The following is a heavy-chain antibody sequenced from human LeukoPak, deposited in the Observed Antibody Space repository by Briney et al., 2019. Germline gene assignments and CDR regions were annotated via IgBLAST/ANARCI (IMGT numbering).Heavy chain of an antibody. CDR1: GYTFTSYD. CDR2: IIPIFGTA. J-gene: IGHJ4*02. CDR3: ARGDEYFDY. Sequence: SVKVSCKASGYTFTSYDINWVRQATGQGLEWMGGIIPIFGTANYAQKFQGRVTITTDESTSTAYMELSSLRSEDTAVYYCARGDEYFDYWGQGTLVTVSS. V-gene: IGHV1-69*05.